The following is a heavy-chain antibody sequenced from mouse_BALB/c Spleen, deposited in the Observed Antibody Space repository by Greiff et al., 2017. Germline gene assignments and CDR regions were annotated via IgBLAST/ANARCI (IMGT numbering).Heavy chain of an antibody. CDR2: ISDGGSYT. CDR3: ARGYYGYVYY. J-gene: IGHJ2*01. V-gene: IGHV5-4*02. Sequence: EVQLQESGGGLVKPGGSLKLSCAASGFTFSDYYMYWVRQTPEKRLEWVATISDGGSYTYYPDSVKGRFTISRDNAKNNLYLQMSSLKSEDTAMYYCARGYYGYVYYWGQGTTLTVSS. CDR1: GFTFSDYY. D-gene: IGHD1-2*01.